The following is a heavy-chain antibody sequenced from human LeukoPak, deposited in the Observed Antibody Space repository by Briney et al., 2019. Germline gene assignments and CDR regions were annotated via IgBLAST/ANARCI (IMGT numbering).Heavy chain of an antibody. CDR2: IYWNGGST. D-gene: IGHD3-22*01. CDR1: GFTFDEYG. J-gene: IGHJ4*02. Sequence: GGSLRLSCAASGFTFDEYGMNWVRQAPGKGLEWVSGIYWNGGSTGYADAVKGRFTIHRDNAKKSLYLQTHSLRAEDTALYYCARGYFYDSSGYYGNLDYWGQGTLVTVSS. CDR3: ARGYFYDSSGYYGNLDY. V-gene: IGHV3-20*04.